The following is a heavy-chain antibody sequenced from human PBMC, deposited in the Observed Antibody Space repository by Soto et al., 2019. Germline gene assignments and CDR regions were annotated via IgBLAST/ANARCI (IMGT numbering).Heavy chain of an antibody. V-gene: IGHV1-2*04. Sequence: GASVKVSCKASGYTFTGYYMHWVRQAPGQGHEWMGWINPNSGGTNYAQKFQGWVTMTRDTSISIAYMELSRLRSDDTAVYYCARGSLIVATKNYYYYGMDVWGQGTTVTVSS. CDR2: INPNSGGT. CDR1: GYTFTGYY. D-gene: IGHD5-12*01. J-gene: IGHJ6*02. CDR3: ARGSLIVATKNYYYYGMDV.